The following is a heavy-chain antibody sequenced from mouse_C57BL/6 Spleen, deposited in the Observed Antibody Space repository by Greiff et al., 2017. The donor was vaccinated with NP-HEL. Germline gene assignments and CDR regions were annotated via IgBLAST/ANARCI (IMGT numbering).Heavy chain of an antibody. Sequence: QVQLQQSGAELVRPGASVKLSCKASGYTFTDYYINWVKQRPGQGLEWIARIYPGSGNTYYNEKVKGKATLTAEKSSSTAYMQLSSLTSEDSAVYFCARQDPYYAMDYWGQGTSVTVSS. V-gene: IGHV1-76*01. CDR1: GYTFTDYY. CDR3: ARQDPYYAMDY. J-gene: IGHJ4*01. CDR2: IYPGSGNT.